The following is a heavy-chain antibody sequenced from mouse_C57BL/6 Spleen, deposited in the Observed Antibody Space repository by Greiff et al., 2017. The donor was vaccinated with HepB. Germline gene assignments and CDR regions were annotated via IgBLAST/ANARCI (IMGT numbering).Heavy chain of an antibody. Sequence: EVQLVESGGDLVKPGGSLKLSCAASGFTFSSYGMSWVRQTPDKRLEWVATISSGGSYTYYPDSVKGRFTISRDNAKNTLYLQMSSLKSEDTAMYYCARQSGDYGIRYFDVWGTGTTVTVSS. V-gene: IGHV5-6*01. CDR2: ISSGGSYT. J-gene: IGHJ1*03. CDR1: GFTFSSYG. CDR3: ARQSGDYGIRYFDV. D-gene: IGHD1-1*01.